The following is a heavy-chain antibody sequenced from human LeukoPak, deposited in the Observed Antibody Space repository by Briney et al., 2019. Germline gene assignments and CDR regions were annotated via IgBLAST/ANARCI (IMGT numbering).Heavy chain of an antibody. Sequence: GASVKVSCKASGYTFTSYGISWVRQAPGQGLEWMGWISAYNGNTNYAQKLQGRVTITTDTSTRTAYMELRSLRSDDKAVYYCASNSKNGYFQRWGQGTMVTVSS. J-gene: IGHJ1*01. V-gene: IGHV1-18*01. D-gene: IGHD1-1*01. CDR3: ASNSKNGYFQR. CDR1: GYTFTSYG. CDR2: ISAYNGNT.